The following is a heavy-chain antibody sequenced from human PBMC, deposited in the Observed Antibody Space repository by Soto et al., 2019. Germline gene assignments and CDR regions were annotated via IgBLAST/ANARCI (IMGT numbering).Heavy chain of an antibody. CDR1: GFTFPSYA. J-gene: IGHJ3*01. V-gene: IGHV3-30-3*01. CDR2: ISYDGGEK. CDR3: ARELMGTPIHDAFDL. Sequence: QVQLVESGGGVVQPGRSLRLSCAASGFTFPSYAMHWVRQAPGKGLEWVALISYDGGEKDYADSVKGRFTISRDNSKNTLFLQMNSLRADDTGVYYCARELMGTPIHDAFDLWGQGTMLAVSS. D-gene: IGHD7-27*01.